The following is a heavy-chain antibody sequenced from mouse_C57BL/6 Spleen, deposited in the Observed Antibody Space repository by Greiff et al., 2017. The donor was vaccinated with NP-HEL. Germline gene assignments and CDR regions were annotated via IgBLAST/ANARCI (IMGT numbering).Heavy chain of an antibody. CDR1: GYTFTSYW. V-gene: IGHV1-59*01. D-gene: IGHD1-1*01. Sequence: VQLQQPGAELVRPGTSVKLSCKASGYTFTSYWMHWVKQRPGQGLEWIGVIDPSDSYTNYNQKFKGKATLTVDTSSSTAYMQLSSLTSEDSAVYYCARNYGSSYGSFDYWGQGTTLTVSS. CDR2: IDPSDSYT. CDR3: ARNYGSSYGSFDY. J-gene: IGHJ2*01.